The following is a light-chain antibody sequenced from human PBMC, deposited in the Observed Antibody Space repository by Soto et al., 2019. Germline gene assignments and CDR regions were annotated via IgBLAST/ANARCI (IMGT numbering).Light chain of an antibody. CDR3: QHFLSYPLT. CDR2: QAS. J-gene: IGKJ4*01. CDR1: QRISSW. Sequence: DIQMTQSPSTLSASVGDRVTITCRASQRISSWLAWYQQKPGKAPKLLISQASILQSGGPSRFSDSRSGTEFTLNISSLQPDEFATYYCQHFLSYPLTFGGETKVDI. V-gene: IGKV1-5*03.